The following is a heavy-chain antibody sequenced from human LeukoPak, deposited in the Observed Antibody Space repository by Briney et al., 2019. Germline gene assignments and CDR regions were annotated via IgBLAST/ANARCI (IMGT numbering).Heavy chain of an antibody. CDR2: IYHSGST. D-gene: IGHD5-24*01. Sequence: PSQTLSLTCTVSGGSISSGGYYWSWIRQPPGKGLEWIGYIYHSGSTYYNPSLKSRVTISVDRSKNQFSLKLSSVTAADTAVYYCASQMAEMAPLDYWGQGTLVTVSS. CDR3: ASQMAEMAPLDY. J-gene: IGHJ4*02. V-gene: IGHV4-30-2*01. CDR1: GGSISSGGYY.